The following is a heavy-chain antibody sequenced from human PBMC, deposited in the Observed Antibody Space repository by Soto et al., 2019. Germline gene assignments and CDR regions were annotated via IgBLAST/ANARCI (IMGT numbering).Heavy chain of an antibody. V-gene: IGHV4-4*07. CDR2: IYPSGST. Sequence: QVQVQESGPGLVKPSETLSLTCTVSGDSVTSFYWNWIRQPAGQGLEWIGRIYPSGSTIYNPSLENRVSMSVDRSRDQVSLTFSSVTAADTALYYCASDEYSSPRGAFDLWGQGTLVTVSS. CDR3: ASDEYSSPRGAFDL. J-gene: IGHJ3*01. D-gene: IGHD6-19*01. CDR1: GDSVTSFY.